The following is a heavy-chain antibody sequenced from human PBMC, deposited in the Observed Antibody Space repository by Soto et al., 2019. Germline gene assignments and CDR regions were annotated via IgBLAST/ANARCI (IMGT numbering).Heavy chain of an antibody. D-gene: IGHD6-6*01. Sequence: EVQLLESGGGLVQPGGSLRLSCAASGFTFSSYAMSWVRQAPGKGLEWVSAISGSGGSTYYADSVKGRFTISRDNSKNTLYLQMNSLRAEDTAVYYCAKDHGEQLVQVGYFDYWGQGTLVTVSS. V-gene: IGHV3-23*01. CDR3: AKDHGEQLVQVGYFDY. CDR2: ISGSGGST. CDR1: GFTFSSYA. J-gene: IGHJ4*02.